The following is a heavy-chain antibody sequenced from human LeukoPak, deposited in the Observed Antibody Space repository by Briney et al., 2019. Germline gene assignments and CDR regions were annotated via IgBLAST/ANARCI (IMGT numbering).Heavy chain of an antibody. CDR3: ARLITGTTTAFDI. Sequence: SETLSLTCTVSGGSIGSYYLSWIRQPAGKGLEWIGRINTSGSTHYNPSLKSRVTLSVDTSENQFSLKLTSVTAADTAVYYCARLITGTTTAFDIWGQGTMVTVSS. D-gene: IGHD1-7*01. CDR1: GGSIGSYY. J-gene: IGHJ3*02. V-gene: IGHV4-4*07. CDR2: INTSGST.